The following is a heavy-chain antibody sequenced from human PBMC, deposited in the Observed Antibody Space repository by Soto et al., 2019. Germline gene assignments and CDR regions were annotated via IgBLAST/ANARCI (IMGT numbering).Heavy chain of an antibody. CDR1: GGSIRSGGYY. J-gene: IGHJ6*02. V-gene: IGHV4-31*03. CDR3: ARDRLMATAGTARHYFGLDV. D-gene: IGHD5-18*01. Sequence: QVQLQESGPGLVKPSQTLSLTCTVSGGSIRSGGYYWSWVRQNPRKGLEWIGNIYYSGNTYYNPSITSRLTISVDTSKNQFSLNLSSVTAADTAVYYCARDRLMATAGTARHYFGLDVWGQGTTVTVSS. CDR2: IYYSGNT.